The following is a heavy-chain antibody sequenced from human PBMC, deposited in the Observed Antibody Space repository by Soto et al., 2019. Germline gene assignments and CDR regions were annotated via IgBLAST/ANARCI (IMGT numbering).Heavy chain of an antibody. J-gene: IGHJ5*02. CDR2: INHSGST. D-gene: IGHD2-21*02. CDR1: GGSFSGYY. CDR3: ARGGIVVVTATNWFDP. V-gene: IGHV4-34*01. Sequence: SETLSLTCAVYGGSFSGYYWSWIRQPPGKGLEWIGEINHSGSTNYNPSLKSRVTISVDTSKNQFSLKLSSVTAADTAVYYCARGGIVVVTATNWFDPWGQGTLVTISS.